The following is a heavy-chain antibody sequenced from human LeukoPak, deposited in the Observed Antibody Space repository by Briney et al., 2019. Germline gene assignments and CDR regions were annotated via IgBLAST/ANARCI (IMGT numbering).Heavy chain of an antibody. CDR2: FDPEDGET. CDR1: GYTLTELS. J-gene: IGHJ6*02. Sequence: GASVKVSCKVSGYTLTELSMHWVRQAPGKGLEWMGGFDPEDGETIYAQKFQGRVIMTEDTSTETAYMELSSLRSEDTAVYYCATDSIVGATHYYHYGMDVWGQGTTVTVSS. V-gene: IGHV1-24*01. CDR3: ATDSIVGATHYYHYGMDV. D-gene: IGHD1-26*01.